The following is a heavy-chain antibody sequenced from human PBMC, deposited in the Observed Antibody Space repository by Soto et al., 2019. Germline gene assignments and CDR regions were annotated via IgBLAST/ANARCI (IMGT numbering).Heavy chain of an antibody. CDR2: IGTAGDT. CDR1: GFTFSSYD. J-gene: IGHJ5*02. CDR3: ARGQRIAARPGFEVYSWFDP. V-gene: IGHV3-13*01. D-gene: IGHD6-6*01. Sequence: EVQLVESGGGLVQPGGSLRLSCAASGFTFSSYDMHWVRQATGKGLEWVSAIGTAGDTYYPGSVKGRFTISRENAKNSLYLQMNSLRAGDTAVYYCARGQRIAARPGFEVYSWFDPWGQGTLVTVSS.